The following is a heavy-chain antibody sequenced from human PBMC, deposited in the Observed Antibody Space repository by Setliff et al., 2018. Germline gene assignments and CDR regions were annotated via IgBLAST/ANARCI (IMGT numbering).Heavy chain of an antibody. V-gene: IGHV4-39*01. J-gene: IGHJ4*02. D-gene: IGHD1-26*01. CDR3: AAPGGGSYRF. CDR2: IYYSGNT. Sequence: SETLSLTCTVSGGSISSSSYYWGWIRQPPGKGLEWIGSIYYSGNTNYNPSLKSRVTISVDTSKNQFSLNLSSVTAADTAVYYCAAPGGGSYRFWGQGTLVTVS. CDR1: GGSISSSSYY.